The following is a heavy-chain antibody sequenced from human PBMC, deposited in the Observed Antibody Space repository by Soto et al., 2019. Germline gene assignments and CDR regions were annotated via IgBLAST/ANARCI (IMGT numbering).Heavy chain of an antibody. CDR3: AKGYMYYDILTFYYNVMTGLYLFDV. CDR1: GFTFSSYG. CDR2: ISYDGSNK. Sequence: GGSLRLSCAASGFTFSSYGMHWVRQAPGKGLEWVAVISYDGSNKYYADSVKGRFTISRDNSKNTLYLQMNSLRAEDTAVYYCAKGYMYYDILTFYYNVMTGLYLFDVWGQGSLVTGSS. D-gene: IGHD3-9*01. V-gene: IGHV3-30*18. J-gene: IGHJ5*02.